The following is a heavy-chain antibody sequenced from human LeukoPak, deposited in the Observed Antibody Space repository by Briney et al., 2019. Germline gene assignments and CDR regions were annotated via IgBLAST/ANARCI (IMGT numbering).Heavy chain of an antibody. CDR1: GFTFSSYA. Sequence: PGGSLRLSCAASGFTFSSYAMSWVRQAPGKGLEWVSAISGSGGSTYYADSVKGRFTISRDNSKNTLYLQMNSLRAEDTAVYYCAKDLDDFWSGYRPPFDYWGQGTLVTVSS. J-gene: IGHJ4*02. V-gene: IGHV3-23*01. CDR2: ISGSGGST. D-gene: IGHD3-3*01. CDR3: AKDLDDFWSGYRPPFDY.